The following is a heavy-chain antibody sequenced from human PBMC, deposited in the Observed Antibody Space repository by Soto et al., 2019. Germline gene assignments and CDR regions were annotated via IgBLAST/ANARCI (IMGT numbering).Heavy chain of an antibody. D-gene: IGHD3-22*01. CDR2: IYFRGST. J-gene: IGHJ4*02. V-gene: IGHV4-30-4*01. CDR3: ARISASSAYVAY. Sequence: TVSGDFISLGLLEKRKFCQPPGKGLEWIGNIYFRGSTYYSPSLKGRGTISVDTSKNQFSLKLSSVTAADTAVYYCARISASSAYVAYWAQ. CDR1: GDFISLGLLE.